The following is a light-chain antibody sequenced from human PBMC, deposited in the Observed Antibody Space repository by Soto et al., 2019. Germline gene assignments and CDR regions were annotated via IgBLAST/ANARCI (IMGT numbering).Light chain of an antibody. J-gene: IGKJ1*01. CDR1: QSISSK. CDR3: QNYNEWRWT. Sequence: EIVMTQSPATLSVSPGEGATLSCRASQSISSKLAWYQQKPGQAPRLLIYGASTRATGVTARFSGSWSGTDVNLTISSLQSEDLAVYYCQNYNEWRWTFGQGTKVEIK. CDR2: GAS. V-gene: IGKV3-15*01.